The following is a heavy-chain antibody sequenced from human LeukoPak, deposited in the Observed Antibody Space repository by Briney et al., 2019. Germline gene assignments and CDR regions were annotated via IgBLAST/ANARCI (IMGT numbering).Heavy chain of an antibody. CDR2: INHSGST. V-gene: IGHV4-34*01. CDR3: ARTGPKYYDFWSGPDGGWFDP. J-gene: IGHJ5*02. Sequence: SETLSLTCAVYGGSFSGYYWSWISQPPGKGLEWIGEINHSGSTNYNPSLKSRVTISVDTSKNQFSLKLSSVTAADTAVYYCARTGPKYYDFWSGPDGGWFDPWGQGTLVTVSS. D-gene: IGHD3-3*01. CDR1: GGSFSGYY.